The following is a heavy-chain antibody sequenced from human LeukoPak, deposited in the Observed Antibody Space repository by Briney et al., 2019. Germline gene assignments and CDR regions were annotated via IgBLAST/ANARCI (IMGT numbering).Heavy chain of an antibody. CDR3: ARGRLSAAGRGDWFDP. CDR2: ISGSSSYI. Sequence: GGSLRLSCAASGFTFSSYSMNWVRQAPGKGLEWVSSISGSSSYIYYADSVKGRFTISRDNAKNSLYLQMNSLRAEDTAVYYCARGRLSAAGRGDWFDPWGQGTLVTVSS. D-gene: IGHD6-13*01. V-gene: IGHV3-21*01. CDR1: GFTFSSYS. J-gene: IGHJ5*02.